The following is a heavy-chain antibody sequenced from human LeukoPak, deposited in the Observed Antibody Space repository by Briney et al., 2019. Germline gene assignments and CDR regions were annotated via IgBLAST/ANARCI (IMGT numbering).Heavy chain of an antibody. Sequence: PGGSLRLSCAASGFTFSDYYMTWIRQAPGKGLEWVSYTSGGSSYTNYADSVKGRFTISRDNAKNSLYLQMNSLRAEDTAVYYCASRGDTSGYYYFDYWGQGTLVTVSS. D-gene: IGHD3-22*01. CDR3: ASRGDTSGYYYFDY. J-gene: IGHJ4*02. V-gene: IGHV3-11*03. CDR1: GFTFSDYY. CDR2: TSGGSSYT.